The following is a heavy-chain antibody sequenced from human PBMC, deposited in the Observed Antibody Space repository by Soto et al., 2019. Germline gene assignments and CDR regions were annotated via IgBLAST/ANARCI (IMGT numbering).Heavy chain of an antibody. CDR2: ISAYNGNT. J-gene: IGHJ4*02. CDR1: GYTFTNYG. V-gene: IGHV1-18*04. CDR3: ARVDVLRFLEWLI. Sequence: ASVKVSCKASGYTFTNYGISWVRQAPGQGLEWMGWISAYNGNTNYAQNLQGRVTMTTDTSTSTAYMELRSLRSDDTAVYYCARVDVLRFLEWLIWRRGSLVGVSS. D-gene: IGHD3-3*01.